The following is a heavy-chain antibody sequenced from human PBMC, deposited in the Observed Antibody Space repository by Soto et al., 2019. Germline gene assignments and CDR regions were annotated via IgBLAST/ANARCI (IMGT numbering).Heavy chain of an antibody. CDR1: GGSISSGGYY. J-gene: IGHJ4*02. D-gene: IGHD6-19*01. CDR3: ARRTVNIRTFYSGLKTHCFDY. V-gene: IGHV4-39*01. CDR2: IYYSGTT. Sequence: SETLSLTCTVSGGSISSGGYYWGWIRQPPGKGLEWIGSIYYSGTTYYSPSLQSRVAISVDTSKNQFSLKLKSVTAADTAIYYCARRTVNIRTFYSGLKTHCFDYWGQGAPVTVSS.